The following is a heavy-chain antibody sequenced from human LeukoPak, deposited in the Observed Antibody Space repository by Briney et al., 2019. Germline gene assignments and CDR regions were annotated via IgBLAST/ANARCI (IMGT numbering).Heavy chain of an antibody. V-gene: IGHV4-34*01. Sequence: SETLSLTCAVYGESFSGYYWSWIRQPPGKGLEWIGEINHSGSTNYNPSLKSRVTISVDTSKNQFSLKLSSVTAADTAVYYCARGPVGATTITYYFDYWGQGTLFTVSS. D-gene: IGHD1-26*01. CDR3: ARGPVGATTITYYFDY. CDR2: INHSGST. J-gene: IGHJ4*02. CDR1: GESFSGYY.